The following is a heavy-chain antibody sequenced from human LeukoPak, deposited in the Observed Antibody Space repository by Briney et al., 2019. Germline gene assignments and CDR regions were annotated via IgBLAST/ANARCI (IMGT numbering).Heavy chain of an antibody. Sequence: GASVKVSCKASGYTFTSYGISWVRQAAGQGLEGMGCISAYNGNTNQAQKLQGRVTMTTDTSTSTAYMELRSLRSDDTAVYYCARDRYSSGWFDYWGQGTLVTVSS. CDR1: GYTFTSYG. CDR2: ISAYNGNT. CDR3: ARDRYSSGWFDY. D-gene: IGHD6-19*01. V-gene: IGHV1-18*01. J-gene: IGHJ4*02.